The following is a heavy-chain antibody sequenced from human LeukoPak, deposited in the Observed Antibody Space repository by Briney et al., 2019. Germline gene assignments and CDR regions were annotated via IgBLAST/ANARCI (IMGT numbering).Heavy chain of an antibody. V-gene: IGHV3-23*01. D-gene: IGHD3-22*01. CDR1: GFTFTDHA. Sequence: GGSLRLSCAASGFTFTDHAMSWVRQTPDKGLEWVSSIHAGGGSTLYADSMKGRFTISRDNSKNTLFLQMNSLRADDTGLYFCAKHRFESGGYHSTDWGQGTLVTVSS. CDR2: IHAGGGST. J-gene: IGHJ4*02. CDR3: AKHRFESGGYHSTD.